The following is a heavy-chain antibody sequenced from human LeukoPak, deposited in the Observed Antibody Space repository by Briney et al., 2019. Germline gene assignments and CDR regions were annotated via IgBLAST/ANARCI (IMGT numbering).Heavy chain of an antibody. CDR3: AREIGSHSYGPDAFDI. Sequence: GGSLRLSCAASGFTFSSYAMHWVRQVPGKGLEWVAVISYDGSNKYYADSVKGRFTISRDNSKNTLYLQMNSLRAEDTAVYYCAREIGSHSYGPDAFDIWGQGTMVTVSS. V-gene: IGHV3-30-3*01. CDR1: GFTFSSYA. D-gene: IGHD3-10*01. J-gene: IGHJ3*02. CDR2: ISYDGSNK.